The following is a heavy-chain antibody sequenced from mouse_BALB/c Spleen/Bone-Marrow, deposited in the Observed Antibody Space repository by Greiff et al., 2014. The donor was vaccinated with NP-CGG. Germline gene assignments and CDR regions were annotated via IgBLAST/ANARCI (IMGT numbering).Heavy chain of an antibody. D-gene: IGHD2-10*02. CDR2: VYPGNGDT. Sequence: VQLQQSGAELVKPGASVMMSCKASGYTFTSYNIHWVRQTPGLGLEWIGAVYPGNGDTSYNQRFKGKATLTADKSSNTAYMRFSSLTSEDSAVYFCARSGYGNYAWFPYWGQGTLVTVSA. CDR1: GYTFTSYN. V-gene: IGHV1-12*01. CDR3: ARSGYGNYAWFPY. J-gene: IGHJ3*01.